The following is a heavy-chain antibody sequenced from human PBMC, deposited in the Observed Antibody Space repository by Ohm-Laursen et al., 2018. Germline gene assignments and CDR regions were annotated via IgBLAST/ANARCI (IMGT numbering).Heavy chain of an antibody. V-gene: IGHV1-8*01. CDR2: MNPNSGNT. Sequence: ASVKVSCKASGYTFTSYDINWVRQATGQGLEWMGWMNPNSGNTGYAQKFQGRVTMTRNTSISTAYIELSSLRSEDTAVYYCARDPTLHYGMDVWGQGTTVTVSS. CDR1: GYTFTSYD. J-gene: IGHJ6*02. CDR3: ARDPTLHYGMDV. D-gene: IGHD2/OR15-2a*01.